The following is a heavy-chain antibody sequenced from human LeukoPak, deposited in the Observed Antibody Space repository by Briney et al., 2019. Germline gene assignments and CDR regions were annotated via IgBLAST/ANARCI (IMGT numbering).Heavy chain of an antibody. D-gene: IGHD2-21*02. CDR3: AKARVTYYFDY. Sequence: GGSLRLSCAVSGFTFSSYAMSWVRQAPGKGLEWVSAISGSGDYTYYADSVKGRFTISRDNSKNTLYLQMNSLRAEDTAVYYCAKARVTYYFDYWGQGTLVTVSS. CDR1: GFTFSSYA. CDR2: ISGSGDYT. V-gene: IGHV3-23*01. J-gene: IGHJ4*02.